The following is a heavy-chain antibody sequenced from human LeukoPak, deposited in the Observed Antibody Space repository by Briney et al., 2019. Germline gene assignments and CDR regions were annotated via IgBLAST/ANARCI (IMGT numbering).Heavy chain of an antibody. J-gene: IGHJ2*01. V-gene: IGHV4-4*07. CDR2: IYTSGST. D-gene: IGHD3-22*01. CDR1: GGSISSYY. Sequence: SETLSLSCTVSGGSISSYYWSWIRQPAGKGLQWIGRIYTSGSTNYNPSLKSRVTMSVDTSKNQFSLKLTSVTAADTAVYYCARAYYDTSGYPGWYSDLWGRGTLVTVPS. CDR3: ARAYYDTSGYPGWYSDL.